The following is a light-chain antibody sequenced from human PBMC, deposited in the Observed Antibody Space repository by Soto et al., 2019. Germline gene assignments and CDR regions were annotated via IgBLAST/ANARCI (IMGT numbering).Light chain of an antibody. CDR3: QQTHSLPRT. V-gene: IGKV1-39*01. CDR2: AAS. J-gene: IGKJ1*01. CDR1: QYITNY. Sequence: DIHMTQSASSLSASVGYRVTLTCRTSQYITNYLNWYQQKPGKAPELLIYAASRLQSGVPSRFSGSGYGTDFNLTISSLQTEDFATYYCQQTHSLPRTFGQGTKVDIK.